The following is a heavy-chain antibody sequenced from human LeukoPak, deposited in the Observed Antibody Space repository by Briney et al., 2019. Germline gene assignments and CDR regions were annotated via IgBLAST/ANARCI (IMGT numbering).Heavy chain of an antibody. D-gene: IGHD2-21*02. CDR3: ARRIPGRVTALRQLDY. CDR2: IYYSGST. CDR1: GGSISSSSYY. V-gene: IGHV4-39*01. J-gene: IGHJ4*02. Sequence: PSETLSLTCTVSGGSISSSSYYWGWIRQPPGKGLEWIGSIYYSGSTYYNPSLKNRVTMPLDTSKNQFSLKLSSVTAADTAVYYCARRIPGRVTALRQLDYWGQGTLVTVSS.